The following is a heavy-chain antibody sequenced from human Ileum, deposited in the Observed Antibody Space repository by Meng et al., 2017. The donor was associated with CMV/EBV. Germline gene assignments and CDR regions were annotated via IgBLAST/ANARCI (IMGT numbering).Heavy chain of an antibody. D-gene: IGHD3-3*01. CDR2: IIPIFGTA. J-gene: IGHJ6*02. CDR3: ARDTARYYDFWSGLPLKLGDYYYYGMDV. V-gene: IGHV1-69*05. CDR1: GGTFSSYA. Sequence: SVKVSCKASGGTFSSYAISWVRQAPGQGLEWMGGIIPIFGTANYAQKFQGRVTITTDESTSTAYMELSSLRSEDTAVYYCARDTARYYDFWSGLPLKLGDYYYYGMDVWGQGTTVTVSS.